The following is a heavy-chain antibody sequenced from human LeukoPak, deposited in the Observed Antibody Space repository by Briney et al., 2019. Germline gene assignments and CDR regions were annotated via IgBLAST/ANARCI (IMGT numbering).Heavy chain of an antibody. CDR2: MNPNSGNT. V-gene: IGHV1-8*03. J-gene: IGHJ4*02. CDR3: ARGKSIFGVVTLDDY. Sequence: GGPAKVSCKASGYTFTRYDINWVRQATGQGLEWMGWMNPNSGNTGYAQKFQGRVTITKNTSISTAYMELSSLRSEDTAVYYCARGKSIFGVVTLDDYWGQGTLVTVSS. CDR1: GYTFTRYD. D-gene: IGHD3-3*01.